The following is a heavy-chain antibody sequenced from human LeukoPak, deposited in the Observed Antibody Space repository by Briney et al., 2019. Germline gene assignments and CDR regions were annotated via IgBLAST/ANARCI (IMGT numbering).Heavy chain of an antibody. V-gene: IGHV4-59*01. D-gene: IGHD4-23*01. Sequence: SETLSPTCTVSGGSISSYYWSWIRQPPGKGLEWIGYIYYSGSTNYNPSLKSRVTISVDTSKNQFSLKLSSVTAADTAVYYCARDRYGGGDAFDIWGQGTMVTVSS. CDR3: ARDRYGGGDAFDI. J-gene: IGHJ3*02. CDR1: GGSISSYY. CDR2: IYYSGST.